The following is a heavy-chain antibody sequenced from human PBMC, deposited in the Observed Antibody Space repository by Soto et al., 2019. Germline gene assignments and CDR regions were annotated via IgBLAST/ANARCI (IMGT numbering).Heavy chain of an antibody. CDR3: VKCGSSCQEIVAV. J-gene: IGHJ6*02. D-gene: IGHD6-13*01. V-gene: IGHV3-23*01. CDR2: ITGSGDST. Sequence: GGSLRLSCAASGFAFSNYVMSWVRQAPGKGLEWVSVITGSGDSTFYADSVKGRFTISRDNSKNTLYLQMSSLRVEDTALYYCVKCGSSCQEIVAVWGQGTTVTVSS. CDR1: GFAFSNYV.